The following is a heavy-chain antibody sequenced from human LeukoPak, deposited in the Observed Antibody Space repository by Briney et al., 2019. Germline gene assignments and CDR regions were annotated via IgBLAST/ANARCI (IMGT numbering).Heavy chain of an antibody. J-gene: IGHJ4*02. D-gene: IGHD3-22*01. CDR3: ARSRDSSGYYLLGY. CDR1: GGSISSGDYH. CDR2: IYYSGST. Sequence: PSETLSLTCTVSGGSISSGDYHWSWIRQPPGKGLEWIGFIYYSGSTYYNPSLKSRVTISVDTSKNQLSLKLSSVTAADTAVYYCARSRDSSGYYLLGYWGQGTLVTVSS. V-gene: IGHV4-30-4*01.